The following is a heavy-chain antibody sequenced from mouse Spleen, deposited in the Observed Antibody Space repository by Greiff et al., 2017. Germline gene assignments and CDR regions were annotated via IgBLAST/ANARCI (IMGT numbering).Heavy chain of an antibody. V-gene: IGHV5-9-3*01. CDR1: GFTFSSYA. CDR3: ARDSLLRPGGYFDV. CDR2: ISSGGSYT. D-gene: IGHD1-2*01. Sequence: EVQLVESGGGLVKPGGSLKLSCAASGFTFSSYAMSWVRQTPEKRLEWVATISSGGSYTYYPDSVKGRFTISRDNAKNTLYLQMSSLRSEDTAMYYCARDSLLRPGGYFDVWGAGTTVTVSS. J-gene: IGHJ1*01.